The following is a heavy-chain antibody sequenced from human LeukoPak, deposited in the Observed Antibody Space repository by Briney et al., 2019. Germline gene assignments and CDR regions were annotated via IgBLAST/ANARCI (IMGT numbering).Heavy chain of an antibody. CDR2: INIDGSDI. Sequence: GGSLRLSCAASGFTFRDYWMHWVRQAPGKGLVWVSRINIDGSDITYADSVKGRFTISRDNAKNTLYLQMNSLRAEDTAVYYCARDRSPTNGGVDSWGQGSLVTVSS. CDR1: GFTFRDYW. J-gene: IGHJ4*02. D-gene: IGHD7-27*01. V-gene: IGHV3-74*01. CDR3: ARDRSPTNGGVDS.